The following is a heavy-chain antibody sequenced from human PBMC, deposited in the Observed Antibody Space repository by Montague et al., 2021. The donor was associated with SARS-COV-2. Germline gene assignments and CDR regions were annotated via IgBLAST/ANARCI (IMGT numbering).Heavy chain of an antibody. CDR1: GFSLSTTGVG. D-gene: IGHD3-3*01. V-gene: IGHV2-5*02. J-gene: IGHJ5*02. Sequence: PALVKPTQTLTLTCTFSGFSLSTTGVGVGWIRQPPGKALEWLALIYWDDDKRYSPSLKTRLAITKDTSKNQVVLTMTNMDPVDTATYYCAHRRAIYDFWSGYYTGQKYDAFNWCDPWGQGTLVTVSS. CDR3: AHRRAIYDFWSGYYTGQKYDAFNWCDP. CDR2: IYWDDDK.